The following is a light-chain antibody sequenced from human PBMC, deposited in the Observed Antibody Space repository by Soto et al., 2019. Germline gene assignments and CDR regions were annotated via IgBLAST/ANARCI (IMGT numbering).Light chain of an antibody. CDR2: KAS. CDR3: QQYNSYPWT. Sequence: IQMNQSPSTLSASVGDRVTFTCRASQTISTWLAWYQQKPGEAPKLLIYKASTLEVGVPSRFSASGSGTEFTLTINTRQPADFANYYCQQYNSYPWTVGQGTKV. J-gene: IGKJ1*01. CDR1: QTISTW. V-gene: IGKV1-5*03.